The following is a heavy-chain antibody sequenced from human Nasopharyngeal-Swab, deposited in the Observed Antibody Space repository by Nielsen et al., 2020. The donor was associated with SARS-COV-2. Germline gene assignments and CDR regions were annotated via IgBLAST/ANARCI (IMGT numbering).Heavy chain of an antibody. CDR2: VNHGGGT. Sequence: SETLSLTCTVYVGSFSGNQRSWVRQPPVKWLEWIGEVNHGGGTNYNPSLKSRVTISVATSKNHFSQKLSSVTAADTAVYYCSRGGAGVVPAPVLGLGPYYSYYHMDVWGKGTTVTVSS. J-gene: IGHJ6*03. CDR1: VGSFSGNQ. V-gene: IGHV4-34*01. CDR3: SRGGAGVVPAPVLGLGPYYSYYHMDV. D-gene: IGHD2-2*01.